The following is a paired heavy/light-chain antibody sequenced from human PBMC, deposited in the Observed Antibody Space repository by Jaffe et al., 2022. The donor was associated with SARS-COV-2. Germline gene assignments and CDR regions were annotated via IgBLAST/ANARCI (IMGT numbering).Heavy chain of an antibody. CDR3: ARGYCDSRSCHYYYMDV. Sequence: QVQLLQSGAEVRRPGASVKVSCQASGYTFVDYHIHWVRQAPGQGPEWMGVISPKVGRSSYAQSLKGRVILTSDTSSRTVYMELSSLRSDDTAVYYCARGYCDSRSCHYYYMDVWGKGATVTVSS. V-gene: IGHV1-46*04. J-gene: IGHJ6*03. CDR1: GYTFVDYH. D-gene: IGHD2-2*01. CDR2: ISPKVGRS.
Light chain of an antibody. Sequence: QSALTQPPSASGSPGQSVTISCTGTSSDIGDYDYVSWYQQHPGKVPKLIIYDVSQRPSGVPNRFSGSKSGNTASLTVSGLQPEDEADYYCSSYGGTNALVVFGGGTKLTVL. CDR2: DVS. J-gene: IGLJ3*02. V-gene: IGLV2-8*01. CDR1: SSDIGDYDY. CDR3: SSYGGTNALVV.